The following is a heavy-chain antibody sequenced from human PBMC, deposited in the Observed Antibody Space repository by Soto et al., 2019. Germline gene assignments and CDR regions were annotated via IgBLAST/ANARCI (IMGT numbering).Heavy chain of an antibody. J-gene: IGHJ5*02. CDR3: ARTHLGYCSSTSCYSGWFDP. Sequence: SETLSLTCTVSGGSISSYYWSWIRQPPGKGLEWIGYIYYSGSTNYNPSLKSRVTIPVDTSKNQFSLKLSSVTAADTAVYYCARTHLGYCSSTSCYSGWFDPWGQGTLVTVSS. CDR1: GGSISSYY. V-gene: IGHV4-59*08. CDR2: IYYSGST. D-gene: IGHD2-2*01.